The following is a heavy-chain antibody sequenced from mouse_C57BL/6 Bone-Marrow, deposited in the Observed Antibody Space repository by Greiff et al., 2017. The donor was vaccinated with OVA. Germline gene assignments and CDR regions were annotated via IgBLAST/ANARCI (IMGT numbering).Heavy chain of an antibody. V-gene: IGHV7-1*01. Sequence: EVNLVESGGGLVQSGRSLRLSCATSGFTFSDFYMEWVRQAPGKGLEWIAASRNKANDYTTEYSASVKGRFIVSRDTSQSILYLQMNALRAEDTAIYYCARDGGARYPYWYFDVWGTGTTVTVSS. D-gene: IGHD1-1*01. CDR3: ARDGGARYPYWYFDV. CDR1: GFTFSDFY. J-gene: IGHJ1*03. CDR2: SRNKANDYTT.